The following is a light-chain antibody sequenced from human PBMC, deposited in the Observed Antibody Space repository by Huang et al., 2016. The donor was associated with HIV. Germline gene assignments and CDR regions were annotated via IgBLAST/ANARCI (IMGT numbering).Light chain of an antibody. V-gene: IGKV3-15*01. J-gene: IGKJ2*01. CDR2: GAS. CDR1: RSVGNN. Sequence: LVMTQSPATLSVSPGERATLSCRASRSVGNNLAWYQQKVGQAPRLLIYGASTRATGIAARFSGSGSGTDFTLTISSLQSEDFAVYYCQQYNDWPPWYTFGQGTKLEIK. CDR3: QQYNDWPPWYT.